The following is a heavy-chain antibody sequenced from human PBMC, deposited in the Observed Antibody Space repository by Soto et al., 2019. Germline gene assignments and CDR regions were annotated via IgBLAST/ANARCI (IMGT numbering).Heavy chain of an antibody. CDR1: NGSINNYY. V-gene: IGHV4-59*01. Sequence: PSETLSLTCTVSNGSINNYYWTWIRQSPGKGLEWIGFVYYSGTTNYNPCLKSRVTISLHTSKSQFSLGLSSVTAADTAVYYCARAPRDAIPDYWGQGTLVTVSS. D-gene: IGHD2-2*01. CDR3: ARAPRDAIPDY. CDR2: VYYSGTT. J-gene: IGHJ4*02.